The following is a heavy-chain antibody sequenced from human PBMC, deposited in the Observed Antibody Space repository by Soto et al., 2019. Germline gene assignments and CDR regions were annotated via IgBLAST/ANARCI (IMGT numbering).Heavy chain of an antibody. Sequence: QVQLQESGPGLVKPSETLSLTCTVSGGSISSYYWSWIRQPPGKGLEWIGYIYYSGSTNYNPSLKSRVTISVDTSKNQFSLKLSSVTAADTAVYYCARGDCSSTSCYNYWGQGTLVTVSS. V-gene: IGHV4-59*01. CDR2: IYYSGST. J-gene: IGHJ4*02. CDR3: ARGDCSSTSCYNY. D-gene: IGHD2-2*02. CDR1: GGSISSYY.